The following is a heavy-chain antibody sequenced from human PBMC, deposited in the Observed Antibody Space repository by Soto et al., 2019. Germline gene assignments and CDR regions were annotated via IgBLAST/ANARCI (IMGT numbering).Heavy chain of an antibody. CDR1: GGSISSYY. CDR3: ARVGYDFWSGYSLLDYYYYMDV. D-gene: IGHD3-3*01. CDR2: IYYSGST. J-gene: IGHJ6*03. V-gene: IGHV4-59*01. Sequence: SETLSLTCTVSGGSISSYYWSWIRQPPGKGLEWIGYIYYSGSTNYNPSLKSRVTISVDTSKNQFSLKLSSVTAADTAVYYCARVGYDFWSGYSLLDYYYYMDVWGKGTTVTVSS.